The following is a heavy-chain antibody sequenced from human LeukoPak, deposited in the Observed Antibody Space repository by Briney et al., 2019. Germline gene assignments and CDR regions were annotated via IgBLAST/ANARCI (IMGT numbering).Heavy chain of an antibody. V-gene: IGHV4-4*07. Sequence: SETLSLTCTVSGGSISSYYWSWIRQPAGKGLEWIGRIYTSGSTNYNPSLKSRVTMSVDTSKNQFSLKLSSVTAADTAVYYCATEGMVVPAAPNAFDIWGQGTMVTVSS. J-gene: IGHJ3*02. CDR3: ATEGMVVPAAPNAFDI. CDR1: GGSISSYY. D-gene: IGHD2-2*01. CDR2: IYTSGST.